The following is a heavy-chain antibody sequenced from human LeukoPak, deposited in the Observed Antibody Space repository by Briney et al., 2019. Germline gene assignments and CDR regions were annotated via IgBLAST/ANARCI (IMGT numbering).Heavy chain of an antibody. CDR1: GYTFTSYY. CDR2: INPHTGGT. V-gene: IGHV1-2*02. Sequence: ASVKVSCKASGYTFTSYYMHWVRQAPGQGLEWMGWINPHTGGTNYAQKFQGRATMTRDTSISTAYMELSRLTSDDTAVYYCARDKDDYGDSSYYFDYWGQGTLVTVSS. CDR3: ARDKDDYGDSSYYFDY. D-gene: IGHD4-17*01. J-gene: IGHJ4*02.